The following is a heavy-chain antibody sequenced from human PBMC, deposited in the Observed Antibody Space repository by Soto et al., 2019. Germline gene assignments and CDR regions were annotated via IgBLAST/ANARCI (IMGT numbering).Heavy chain of an antibody. D-gene: IGHD2-8*01. V-gene: IGHV1-2*04. CDR2: INPNSGST. CDR1: GYTFTGYY. J-gene: IGHJ6*02. Sequence: ASVKVSCKASGYTFTGYYMHWVRQGPGQGLEWMGWINPNSGSTNHAQKFQGWVTMTRDTSISTAYMELSMLRSDDTAVYYCARDPRYCTNGVCYIARGMDVWGQGTTVTVSS. CDR3: ARDPRYCTNGVCYIARGMDV.